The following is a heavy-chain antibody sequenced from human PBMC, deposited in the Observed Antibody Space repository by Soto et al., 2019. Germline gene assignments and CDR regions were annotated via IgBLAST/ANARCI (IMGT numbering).Heavy chain of an antibody. CDR2: IDPSDSYT. Sequence: PGESLKISCKGSGYSFTSYWISWVRQMPGKGLEWMGRIDPSDSYTNYSPSFQGHVTISADKSITTAYLQWSSLKASDTAMYYCARLAMAARRGYYGRDVWGQGTTVTVSS. CDR3: ARLAMAARRGYYGRDV. V-gene: IGHV5-10-1*01. D-gene: IGHD6-19*01. CDR1: GYSFTSYW. J-gene: IGHJ6*02.